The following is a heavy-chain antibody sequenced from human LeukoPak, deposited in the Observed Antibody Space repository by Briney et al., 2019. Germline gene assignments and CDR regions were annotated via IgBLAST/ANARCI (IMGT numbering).Heavy chain of an antibody. Sequence: ASVKVSCKASGYTFTSYAMNWVRQAPGQGLEWMGWISTYNGNTNYAQKIQGRVTMTTDTSTSTAYMELRSLRSDDTAIYYCARGGYCTDAVCYGTKYYFDYWGQGTLVTVSS. V-gene: IGHV1-18*01. CDR1: GYTFTSYA. D-gene: IGHD2-8*01. CDR2: ISTYNGNT. J-gene: IGHJ4*02. CDR3: ARGGYCTDAVCYGTKYYFDY.